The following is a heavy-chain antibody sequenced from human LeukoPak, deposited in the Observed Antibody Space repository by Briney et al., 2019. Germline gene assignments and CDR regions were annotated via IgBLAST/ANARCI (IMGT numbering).Heavy chain of an antibody. CDR3: ARGYCSSTSCPEMRD. V-gene: IGHV1-2*02. CDR2: INPNSGGT. D-gene: IGHD2-2*01. Sequence: ASVKVSCKASGYTFTGYYMHWVRQAPAQGLEWMGWINPNSGGTNYAQKFQGRVTMARDTSISTAYMELSRLRSDDAAVYFCARGYCSSTSCPEMRDWGRGTLVTVSS. J-gene: IGHJ4*02. CDR1: GYTFTGYY.